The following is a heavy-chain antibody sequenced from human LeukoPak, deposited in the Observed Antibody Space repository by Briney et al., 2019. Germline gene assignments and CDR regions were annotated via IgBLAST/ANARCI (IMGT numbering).Heavy chain of an antibody. Sequence: SQTLSLTCTVSGGSISSVDYYWRWIRQPPGKGLEWIGYIYYSGSTYYNPSLKSRVTISIDTSKNQFSLKLSSVTAADTAVYYCARSMIRGVLSWGQGTLVTVSS. V-gene: IGHV4-30-4*08. D-gene: IGHD3-10*01. CDR1: GGSISSVDYY. J-gene: IGHJ4*02. CDR3: ARSMIRGVLS. CDR2: IYYSGST.